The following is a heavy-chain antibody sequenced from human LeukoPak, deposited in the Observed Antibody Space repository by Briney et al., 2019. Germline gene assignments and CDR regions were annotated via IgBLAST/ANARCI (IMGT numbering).Heavy chain of an antibody. CDR2: ISSSSSYI. J-gene: IGHJ4*02. CDR1: GFTFSSYS. D-gene: IGHD2-2*01. Sequence: GGSLRLSCAASGFTFSSYSLNWVRQAPGKGLEWVSSISSSSSYIYYADSVKGRFTISRDNAKNSLYLQMNSLRAEDTAVYYCARDARVSSTSCPGYWGQGTLVTVSS. V-gene: IGHV3-21*01. CDR3: ARDARVSSTSCPGY.